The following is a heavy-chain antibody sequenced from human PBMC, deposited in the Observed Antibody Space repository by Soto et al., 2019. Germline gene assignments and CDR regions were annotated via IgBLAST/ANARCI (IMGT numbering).Heavy chain of an antibody. CDR3: ARFDSSSAFDY. D-gene: IGHD6-6*01. J-gene: IGHJ4*02. CDR1: GGSISSYY. Sequence: SETLSLTCTVSGGSISSYYWSWIRQPPGKGLEWIGYIYYSGSTNYNPSLKSRVTISVDTSKNQFSLKLSSVTAADTAVYYCARFDSSSAFDYWGQGTLVTVSS. CDR2: IYYSGST. V-gene: IGHV4-59*01.